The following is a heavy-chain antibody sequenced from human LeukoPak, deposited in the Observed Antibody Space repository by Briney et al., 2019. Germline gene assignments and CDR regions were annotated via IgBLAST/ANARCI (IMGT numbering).Heavy chain of an antibody. V-gene: IGHV1-69*04. CDR2: IITILGIA. CDR3: ARDHGLYTGYDPGDFDY. J-gene: IGHJ4*02. Sequence: GASVKVSCKASGCTFSSYAISWVRQAPGQGLEWMGRIITILGIANYAQKFQGRVTITADRSTSTAYMELSSQRSEDTAVYYCARDHGLYTGYDPGDFDYWGQGTLVTVSS. CDR1: GCTFSSYA. D-gene: IGHD5-12*01.